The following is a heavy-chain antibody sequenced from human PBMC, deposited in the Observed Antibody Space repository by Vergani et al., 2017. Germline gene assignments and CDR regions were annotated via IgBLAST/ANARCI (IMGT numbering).Heavy chain of an antibody. CDR1: GYSFTSYW. Sequence: EVQLVQSGAEVKTPGESLRISCKVSGYSFTSYWISWVRQMPGKGLEWMGRIDPSDSYTNYSPSFQGHVTISADKSISTAYLQWSSLKASDTAMYYCAKSRIGYSYGLGGSYWFDPWGQGTLVTVSS. CDR3: AKSRIGYSYGLGGSYWFDP. D-gene: IGHD5-18*01. J-gene: IGHJ5*02. V-gene: IGHV5-10-1*01. CDR2: IDPSDSYT.